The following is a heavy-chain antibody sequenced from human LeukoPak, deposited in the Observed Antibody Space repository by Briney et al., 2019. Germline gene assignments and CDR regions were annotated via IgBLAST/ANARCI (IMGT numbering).Heavy chain of an antibody. J-gene: IGHJ4*02. Sequence: SETLSLTCTVSGGSISSYYWSWIRQPPGKGLEWIGYIYYSGSTNYNPSLKSRVTISVDTSKNQFSLKLSSVTAADTAVYYCARGRGYDYVWGSYRPYYFDYWGQGTLVTVSS. CDR1: GGSISSYY. CDR2: IYYSGST. CDR3: ARGRGYDYVWGSYRPYYFDY. D-gene: IGHD3-16*02. V-gene: IGHV4-59*12.